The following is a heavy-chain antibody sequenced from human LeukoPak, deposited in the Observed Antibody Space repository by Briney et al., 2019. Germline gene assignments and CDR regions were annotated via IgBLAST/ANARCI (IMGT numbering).Heavy chain of an antibody. D-gene: IGHD2-15*01. Sequence: ASVKVSCKASGYTFTGYYMHWVRQAPGQGLEWMGWINPNSGDTTYAQKFQGRVTMTRDTSISTAYMELRRLRSDDTAVYYCARDQVARDVVVVLDATGTIDYWGQGTLVTVSS. CDR3: ARDQVARDVVVVLDATGTIDY. CDR2: INPNSGDT. J-gene: IGHJ4*02. V-gene: IGHV1-2*02. CDR1: GYTFTGYY.